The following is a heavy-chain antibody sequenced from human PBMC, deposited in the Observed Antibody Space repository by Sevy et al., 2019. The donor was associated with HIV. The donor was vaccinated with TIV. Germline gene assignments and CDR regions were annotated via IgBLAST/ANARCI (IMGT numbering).Heavy chain of an antibody. D-gene: IGHD2-21*01. V-gene: IGHV3-7*01. J-gene: IGHJ4*02. CDR2: INQDGSQK. CDR3: ARELWPGDY. Sequence: GGSLRLSCAASGFTFSDYFMGWVRQAPGRGLEWVANINQDGSQKNYVDSVKGRFTISRDNAKNSLYLQMNRLRVDDTAVYYCARELWPGDYWGPGTMVTVSS. CDR1: GFTFSDYF.